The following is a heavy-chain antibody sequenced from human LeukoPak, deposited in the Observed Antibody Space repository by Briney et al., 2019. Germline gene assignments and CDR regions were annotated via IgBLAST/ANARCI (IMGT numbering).Heavy chain of an antibody. J-gene: IGHJ4*02. D-gene: IGHD2-15*01. V-gene: IGHV1-8*01. CDR3: ARARRGGCATPD. CDR1: GYTFTSYD. Sequence: ASVKVSCKASGYTFTSYDINWVRQATGQGLEWMGWMNPNSGNTGYAQKFQGRVTMTRNTPISTAYMELSSVRSEDTAVCYCARARRGGCATPDSGPGTLVTVSS. CDR2: MNPNSGNT.